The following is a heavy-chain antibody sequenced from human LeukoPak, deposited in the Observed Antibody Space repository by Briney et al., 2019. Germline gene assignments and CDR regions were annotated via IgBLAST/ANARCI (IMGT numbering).Heavy chain of an antibody. CDR1: GGSISSSSYY. CDR2: IYYSGST. CDR3: ARQWHQLLYFDY. Sequence: NPSETLSLTCTVSGGSISSSSYYWGWIRQPPGKGLEWIGSIYYSGSTYYNPSLKSRVTISVDTSKNQFSLKLSSVTAADTAVYYCARQWHQLLYFDYWGQGTLVTVSS. J-gene: IGHJ4*02. V-gene: IGHV4-39*01. D-gene: IGHD2-2*01.